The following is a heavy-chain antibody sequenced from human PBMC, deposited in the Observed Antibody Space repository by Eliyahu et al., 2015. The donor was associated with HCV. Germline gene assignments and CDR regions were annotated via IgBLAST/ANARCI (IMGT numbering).Heavy chain of an antibody. CDR1: GFSLLTRGMR. CDR2: XXXDDDK. CDR3: ARASALAGDYYDY. D-gene: IGHD6-19*01. V-gene: IGHV2-70*04. Sequence: QVTLKESGPALVKPTQTLTLTCTFSGFSLLTRGMRVTWIXQPPGKALEXLARXXXDDDKFYSTSLQTRLTISKDTSENRVVLTLTDMAAVDTATYYCARASALAGDYYDYWGQGTLVTVSA. J-gene: IGHJ4*02.